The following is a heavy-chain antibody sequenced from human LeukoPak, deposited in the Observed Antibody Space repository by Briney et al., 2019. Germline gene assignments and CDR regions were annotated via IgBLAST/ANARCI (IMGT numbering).Heavy chain of an antibody. V-gene: IGHV3-23*01. CDR1: GFTFSTFA. D-gene: IGHD5-12*01. CDR3: AKDFRPDGRYDFDH. Sequence: PGGSLRLSCAASGFTFSTFAMNWVRQAPGKGLDWVSVITGSGSISYADSVKGRFTISRDNSKNTVYLQMNSLRAEDTAVYYCAKDFRPDGRYDFDHWGQGTLVTVSS. J-gene: IGHJ4*02. CDR2: ITGSGSI.